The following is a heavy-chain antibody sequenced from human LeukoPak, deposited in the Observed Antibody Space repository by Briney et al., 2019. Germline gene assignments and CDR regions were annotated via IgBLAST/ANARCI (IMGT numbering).Heavy chain of an antibody. D-gene: IGHD3-10*01. V-gene: IGHV3-21*01. CDR3: ARERNRGVIRSGPYYFDY. CDR2: ISSSSSYI. CDR1: GFTFSSYS. J-gene: IGHJ4*02. Sequence: KSGGSLRLSCAASGFTFSSYSMNWVRQAPGKGLEWVSSISSSSSYIYYADSVKGRFTISRDNAKNSLYLQMNSLRAEDTAVYYCARERNRGVIRSGPYYFDYWGQGTLVTVSS.